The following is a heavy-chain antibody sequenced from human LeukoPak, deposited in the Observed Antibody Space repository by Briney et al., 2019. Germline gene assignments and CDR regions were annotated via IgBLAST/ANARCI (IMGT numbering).Heavy chain of an antibody. CDR2: MNSDGTST. CDR3: ARQYYDILTGYYTDYYFDY. CDR1: GFTFSSYW. V-gene: IGHV3-74*01. J-gene: IGHJ4*02. D-gene: IGHD3-9*01. Sequence: GGSLRLSCAASGFTFSSYWMHWVRQAPGKGLEWVSRMNSDGTSTSYADSVKGRFTISRDNAKNTLYLQLNSLRAEDTAVYYCARQYYDILTGYYTDYYFDYWGQGTLVTVSS.